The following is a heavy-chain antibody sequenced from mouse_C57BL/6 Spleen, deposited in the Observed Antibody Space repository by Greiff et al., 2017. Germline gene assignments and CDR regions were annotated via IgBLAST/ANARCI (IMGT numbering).Heavy chain of an antibody. CDR1: GFNIKNTY. CDR3: ARSRLSYYGSSYGYFDV. D-gene: IGHD1-1*01. J-gene: IGHJ1*03. Sequence: VQLQQSVAELVRPGASVKLSCTASGFNIKNTYMHWVKQRPEQGLEWIGRIDPANGNTKYAPKFQGKATITADTSSNTAYLQLSSLTSEDTAIYYCARSRLSYYGSSYGYFDVWGTGTTVTVAS. V-gene: IGHV14-3*01. CDR2: IDPANGNT.